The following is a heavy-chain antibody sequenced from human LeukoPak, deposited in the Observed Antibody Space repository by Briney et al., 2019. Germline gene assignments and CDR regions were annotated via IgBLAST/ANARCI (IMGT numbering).Heavy chain of an antibody. CDR2: ISSSSSYI. CDR3: ARDPYYDILTGHPFDY. CDR1: GFTFSSYT. D-gene: IGHD3-9*01. V-gene: IGHV3-21*01. J-gene: IGHJ4*02. Sequence: GGSLRLSCAASGFTFSSYTMNWVRQAPGKGLEWVSSISSSSSYIYYADSVKGRFTISRDNAKNSLFLQMNSLRAEDTAVYYCARDPYYDILTGHPFDYWGQGTLVTVSS.